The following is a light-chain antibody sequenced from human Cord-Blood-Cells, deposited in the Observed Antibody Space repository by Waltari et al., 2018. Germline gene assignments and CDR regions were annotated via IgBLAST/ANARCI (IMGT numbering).Light chain of an antibody. V-gene: IGKV3-15*01. J-gene: IGKJ4*01. CDR2: GAS. CDR3: QQYNNWPLT. CDR1: QSSSSN. Sequence: DIVTKPPPAPPSAPAGRAAIPSCTARQSSSSNLAWYQQKPGQAPRLLIYGASTRATGIPARFSGSGSGTEFTLTISSLQSEDFAVYYCQQYNNWPLTFGGGTKVEIK.